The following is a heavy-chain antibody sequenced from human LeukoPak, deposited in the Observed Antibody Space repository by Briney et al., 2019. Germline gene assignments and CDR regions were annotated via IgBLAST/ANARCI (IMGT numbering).Heavy chain of an antibody. D-gene: IGHD3-16*01. J-gene: IGHJ6*03. CDR1: GYTFTGYY. CDR3: ARPGIGWGSGPACYYYYMDV. CDR2: INPNSGGT. V-gene: IGHV1-2*02. Sequence: ASVKVSCKASGYTFTGYYMHWVRQAPGQGLEWMGWINPNSGGTNYAQKFQGRVTMTRDTSISTAYMELSRLRSDDTAVYYCARPGIGWGSGPACYYYYMDVWGKGTTVTVSS.